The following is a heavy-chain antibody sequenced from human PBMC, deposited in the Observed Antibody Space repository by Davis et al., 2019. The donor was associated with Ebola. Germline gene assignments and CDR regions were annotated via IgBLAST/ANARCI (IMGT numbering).Heavy chain of an antibody. Sequence: ASVPVSCQASGYTFTSYGISWERQAPRPGLEWMGWISAYNGNTNYAQKPQGRVTMTTDTSTSPAYMELRSLRSDDTAGYYCAREGSSTWYGGGYYYYGMDVWGQGTTVTVSS. D-gene: IGHD6-13*01. CDR1: GYTFTSYG. CDR2: ISAYNGNT. J-gene: IGHJ6*02. CDR3: AREGSSTWYGGGYYYYGMDV. V-gene: IGHV1-18*01.